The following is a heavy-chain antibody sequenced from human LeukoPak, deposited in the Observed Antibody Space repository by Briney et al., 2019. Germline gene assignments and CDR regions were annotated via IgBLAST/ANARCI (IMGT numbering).Heavy chain of an antibody. Sequence: GGSLRLSCAASGFTFSSYGMHWVRQAPAKGLEWVAIISYDGSNKYYADSVKGRFTISRDNSKNTLYLQMNSLKAEDTAVYYCAKSTTVTQRGYFDYWGQGTLVTVSS. J-gene: IGHJ4*02. CDR2: ISYDGSNK. CDR3: AKSTTVTQRGYFDY. D-gene: IGHD4-17*01. CDR1: GFTFSSYG. V-gene: IGHV3-30*18.